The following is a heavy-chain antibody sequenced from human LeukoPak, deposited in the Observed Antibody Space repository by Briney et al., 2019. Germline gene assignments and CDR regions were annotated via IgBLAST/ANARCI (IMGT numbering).Heavy chain of an antibody. J-gene: IGHJ4*01. D-gene: IGHD6-13*01. CDR1: GFTFSSYW. Sequence: AGGSLRLSCAVSGFTFSSYWMNWVRQAPGKGLESVASIKQDGGEKSYVDSVKGRFTISRDNAKNSLYLQMSSLRAEDTAVYYCARDGTAAGLYFDLWGQGTLVTVSS. V-gene: IGHV3-7*01. CDR2: IKQDGGEK. CDR3: ARDGTAAGLYFDL.